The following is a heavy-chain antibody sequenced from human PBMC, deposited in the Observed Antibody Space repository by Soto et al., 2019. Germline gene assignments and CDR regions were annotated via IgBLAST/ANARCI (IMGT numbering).Heavy chain of an antibody. J-gene: IGHJ4*02. V-gene: IGHV4-59*01. CDR2: IYYSGST. CDR3: ARKRVATIVHHFDY. CDR1: GGSISSYY. Sequence: SETLSLTCTVSGGSISSYYWSWIRQPPGKGLEWIGYIYYSGSTNYNPSHKSRVTISVDTSKNQFSLKLSSVTAADTAVYYCARKRVATIVHHFDYWGQGTLVTVSS. D-gene: IGHD5-12*01.